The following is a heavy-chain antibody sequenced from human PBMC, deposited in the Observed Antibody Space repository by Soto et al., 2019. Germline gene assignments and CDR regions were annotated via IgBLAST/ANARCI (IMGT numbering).Heavy chain of an antibody. CDR3: ARGDYIFNYFDY. CDR2: IYYTGSA. Sequence: QVQLQESGPGLVKPSQTLSLTCTVSGGSISSGDYYWSWIRQHPGKGLEWIGYIYYTGSAYYNPSLRSRVSISIETSKTQFSLNLNSVTAADTAVYYCARGDYIFNYFDYWGQGTLVTVSS. V-gene: IGHV4-31*03. D-gene: IGHD4-4*01. J-gene: IGHJ4*02. CDR1: GGSISSGDYY.